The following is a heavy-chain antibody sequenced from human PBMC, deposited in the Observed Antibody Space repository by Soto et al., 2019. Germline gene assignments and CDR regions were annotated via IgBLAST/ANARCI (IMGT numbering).Heavy chain of an antibody. J-gene: IGHJ4*02. V-gene: IGHV3-21*01. D-gene: IGHD6-13*01. CDR2: ISSSSSYI. Sequence: GWSLRLSCAASGFTFSSYSMNWVRQAPGKGLEWVSSISSSSSYIYYADSVKGRFTISRDNAKNSLYLQMNSLRAEDTAVYYCARGGAGTFDYWGQGTLVTASS. CDR1: GFTFSSYS. CDR3: ARGGAGTFDY.